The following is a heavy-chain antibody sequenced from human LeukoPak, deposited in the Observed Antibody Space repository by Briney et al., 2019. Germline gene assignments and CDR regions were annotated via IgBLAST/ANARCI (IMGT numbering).Heavy chain of an antibody. D-gene: IGHD3-22*01. CDR2: IKQDGSEK. V-gene: IGHV3-7*01. CDR3: ATLPTNSSGYYFQH. J-gene: IGHJ1*01. Sequence: GGSLRLSCAASGFTFSTYWMTWVRQAPGKGLEWVANIKQDGSEKYFVDSVKGRFTISRDNAKNSLYLQMNSLRAEDTAVYYCATLPTNSSGYYFQHWGQGTLVTVSS. CDR1: GFTFSTYW.